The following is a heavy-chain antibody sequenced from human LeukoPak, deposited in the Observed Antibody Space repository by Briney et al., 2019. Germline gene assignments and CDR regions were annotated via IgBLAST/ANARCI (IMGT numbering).Heavy chain of an antibody. CDR3: AHRSRYCSSTSCYGFTFDY. D-gene: IGHD2-2*01. CDR1: GFSLSTRGVG. CDR2: VSWDDDK. J-gene: IGHJ4*02. Sequence: SGPTLVKPTQTLTLTCTFSGFSLSTRGVGVGWIPQLPGKAMEWLALVSWDDDKRYSPSLKSRLTINNDTSKHQVVLTMTNMDPVDTATYYCAHRSRYCSSTSCYGFTFDYWGQGTLVTVSS. V-gene: IGHV2-5*02.